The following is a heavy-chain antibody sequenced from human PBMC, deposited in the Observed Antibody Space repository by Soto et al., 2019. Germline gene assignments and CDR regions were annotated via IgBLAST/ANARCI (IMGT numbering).Heavy chain of an antibody. V-gene: IGHV4-4*02. Sequence: QVQLQESGPGLVKPSETLSLTCAVSGGSISSNYWWTWVRQPPGTGLEWIGELYQSRTTNYNPSLKSRVTISVDKSKNQFSLNLRSLTAADTAVYYCATRVDGSPWLDSWGQGTLVTVSS. CDR1: GGSISSNYW. CDR2: LYQSRTT. D-gene: IGHD6-19*01. J-gene: IGHJ4*02. CDR3: ATRVDGSPWLDS.